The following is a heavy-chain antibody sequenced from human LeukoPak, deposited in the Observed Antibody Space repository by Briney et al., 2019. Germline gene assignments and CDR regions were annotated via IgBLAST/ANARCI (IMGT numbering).Heavy chain of an antibody. Sequence: GGSLRLSCAASGFTFSSYSMNWVRQAPGKGLEWVSSISSSSSYIYYADSVKGRFTISRDNAQNSLYLQMNRLGVEDTAVYYCARDAGYGYDRFDYWGQGTQVTVSS. CDR3: ARDAGYGYDRFDY. CDR2: ISSSSSYI. CDR1: GFTFSSYS. D-gene: IGHD5-18*01. J-gene: IGHJ4*02. V-gene: IGHV3-21*01.